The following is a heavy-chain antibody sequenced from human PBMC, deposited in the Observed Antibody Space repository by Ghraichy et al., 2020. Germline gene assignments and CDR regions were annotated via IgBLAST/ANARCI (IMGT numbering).Heavy chain of an antibody. D-gene: IGHD3-10*01. CDR2: INAGNGNT. Sequence: ASVKVSCKASGYTFTSYAMHWVRQAPGQRLEWMGWINAGNGNTKYSQKFQGRVTITRDTSASTAYMELSSLRSEDTAVYYCARMKRITMVLDPWGQGTLVTVSS. CDR3: ARMKRITMVLDP. CDR1: GYTFTSYA. J-gene: IGHJ5*02. V-gene: IGHV1-3*01.